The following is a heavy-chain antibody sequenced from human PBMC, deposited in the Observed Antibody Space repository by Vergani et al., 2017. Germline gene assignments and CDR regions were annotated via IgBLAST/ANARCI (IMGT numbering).Heavy chain of an antibody. D-gene: IGHD3-16*01. J-gene: IGHJ4*02. CDR1: GFTLSNYD. CDR3: AKHFRGWGIYY. CDR2: IQFYGSNQ. Sequence: QVQLVESGGGVVQRGGSLRLSCATSGFTLSNYDMQWIRQGPGKGLEFVAFIQFYGSNQHYADSVKGRFTLSRDFSKTTLYLQMNSLRTDDTPTYYCAKHFRGWGIYYWGKGTQVIVSS. V-gene: IGHV3-30*02.